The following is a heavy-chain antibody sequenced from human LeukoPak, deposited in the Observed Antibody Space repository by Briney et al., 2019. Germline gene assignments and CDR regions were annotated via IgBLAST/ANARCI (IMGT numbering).Heavy chain of an antibody. V-gene: IGHV4-34*01. J-gene: IGHJ4*02. CDR3: ARKRCSSGYYHFDY. CDR2: INHSGST. D-gene: IGHD3-22*01. Sequence: SETLSLTCAVYGGSFSGYYWSWIRQPPGKGLEWIGEINHSGSTNYNPSLKSRVTISVDTSKNQFSLKLSSVTAADTALYYCARKRCSSGYYHFDYWGQGTLVTVSS. CDR1: GGSFSGYY.